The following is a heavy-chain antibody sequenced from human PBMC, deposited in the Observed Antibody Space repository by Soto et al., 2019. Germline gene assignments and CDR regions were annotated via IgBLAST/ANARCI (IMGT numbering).Heavy chain of an antibody. CDR1: GGSFSGYY. Sequence: PSETLSLTCAVYGGSFSGYYWGWIRQPPGKGLEWIGEINHSGSTNYNPSLKSRVTISVDTSKNQFSLKLSSVTAADTAVYYCARIRSVVFYYYYMDVWGKGTTVTVSS. D-gene: IGHD3-10*01. V-gene: IGHV4-34*01. J-gene: IGHJ6*03. CDR2: INHSGST. CDR3: ARIRSVVFYYYYMDV.